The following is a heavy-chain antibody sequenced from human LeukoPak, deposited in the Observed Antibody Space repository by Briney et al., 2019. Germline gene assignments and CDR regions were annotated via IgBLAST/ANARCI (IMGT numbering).Heavy chain of an antibody. CDR1: GFTFSRYW. D-gene: IGHD6-19*01. V-gene: IGHV3-7*01. J-gene: IGHJ4*02. CDR3: ARAGGGSSGWSYFDY. Sequence: GGSLRLSCAASGFTFSRYWMTWVRQAPGKGLEWVANINQDGSEKYYVDSVKGRFSISRDNAKNSLYLQMNSLRAEDTAVYYCARAGGGSSGWSYFDYWGQGTLVTVSS. CDR2: INQDGSEK.